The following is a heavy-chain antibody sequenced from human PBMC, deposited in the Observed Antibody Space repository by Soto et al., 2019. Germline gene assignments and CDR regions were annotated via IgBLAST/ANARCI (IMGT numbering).Heavy chain of an antibody. J-gene: IGHJ5*02. CDR2: TYYSGST. CDR1: GGSISRYY. V-gene: IGHV4-59*01. CDR3: ARDRDGGHNWFDP. Sequence: QVQLQESGPGLVKPSETLSLTCTVSGGSISRYYWSWIRQPPGKGLEWIGYTYYSGSTNYNPSLKRRVTISVDTSKTQFSLKLSSLTAADTAVYYCARDRDGGHNWFDPWGQGTLVTVSS. D-gene: IGHD3-10*01.